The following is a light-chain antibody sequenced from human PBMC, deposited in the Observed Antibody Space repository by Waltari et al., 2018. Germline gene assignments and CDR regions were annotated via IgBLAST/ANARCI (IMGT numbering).Light chain of an antibody. CDR3: TSFTYRTTLV. Sequence: QSALTQPASVSGSPGQSITISCTGTNRDVGGYNQVSWYQYLPGKAPKLLIYDVTKRPSVGSDRFAGSRSGATASLTISGLQAEDEADYYCTSFTYRTTLVFGGGTKLAVL. CDR1: NRDVGGYNQ. V-gene: IGLV2-14*03. CDR2: DVT. J-gene: IGLJ2*01.